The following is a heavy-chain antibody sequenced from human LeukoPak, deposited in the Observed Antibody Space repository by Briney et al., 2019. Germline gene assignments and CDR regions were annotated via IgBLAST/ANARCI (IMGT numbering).Heavy chain of an antibody. Sequence: PGGSLRLSCAASGVTFSSYGMHWVRQAPGKGLEWVAVIWYDGSNKYYADSVKGRFTISRDNSKNTLYLQMNSLGTEDAAVYYCARDMGLVPGHYYGVDVWGQGTTVTVSS. CDR2: IWYDGSNK. CDR1: GVTFSSYG. CDR3: ARDMGLVPGHYYGVDV. J-gene: IGHJ6*02. V-gene: IGHV3-33*01. D-gene: IGHD3/OR15-3a*01.